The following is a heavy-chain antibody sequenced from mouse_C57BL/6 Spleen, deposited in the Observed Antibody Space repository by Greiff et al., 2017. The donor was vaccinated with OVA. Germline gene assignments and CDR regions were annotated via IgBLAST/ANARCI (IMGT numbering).Heavy chain of an antibody. CDR3: ATTVVASNSDY. J-gene: IGHJ2*01. CDR2: IDPSDSYT. CDR1: GYTFTSYW. V-gene: IGHV1-69*01. D-gene: IGHD1-1*01. Sequence: QVQLQQPGAELVMPGASVKLSCKASGYTFTSYWMHWVKQRPGQGLEWIGEIDPSDSYTNYNQKFKGKSTLTVDKSSSTAYMQLSSLTSEDSAVYYCATTVVASNSDYWGQGTTLTVSS.